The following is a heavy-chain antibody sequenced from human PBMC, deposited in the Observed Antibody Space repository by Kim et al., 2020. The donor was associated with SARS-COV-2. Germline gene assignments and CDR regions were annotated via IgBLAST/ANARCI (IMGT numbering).Heavy chain of an antibody. CDR3: TIGCCSGGGYAFGMDV. V-gene: IGHV3-15*01. J-gene: IGHJ6*01. D-gene: IGHD2-15*01. CDR2: IKSKTDGGTI. CDR1: GFTFSNAW. Sequence: GGSLRLSCAVSGFTFSNAWMSWVRQAPGKGLEWVGRIKSKTDGGTIDYAAPVKGRFTISRDDSKNMLYLQMNSLKTEDTAVYYCTIGCCSGGGYAFGMDVGGQGTTVTVSS.